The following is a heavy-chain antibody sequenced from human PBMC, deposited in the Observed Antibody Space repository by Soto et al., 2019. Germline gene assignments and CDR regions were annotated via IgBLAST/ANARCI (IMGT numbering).Heavy chain of an antibody. J-gene: IGHJ6*02. CDR2: ISSSGSTI. CDR1: GFTFISYE. D-gene: IGHD3-22*01. CDR3: ARGLSYYYYYGMDV. Sequence: GGSLRLSCAASGFTFISYEMNWVRQAPGKGLEWVSYISSSGSTIYYADSVKGRFTISRDNAKNSLYLQMNSLRAEDAAVYYCARGLSYYYYYGMDVWGQGTTVTVSS. V-gene: IGHV3-48*03.